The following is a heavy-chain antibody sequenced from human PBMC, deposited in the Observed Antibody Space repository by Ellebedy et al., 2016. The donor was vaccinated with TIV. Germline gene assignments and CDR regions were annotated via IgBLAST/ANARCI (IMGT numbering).Heavy chain of an antibody. V-gene: IGHV3-74*01. CDR3: VKDQVGGDGRWVFDL. CDR1: GFTFSSYW. CDR2: INSDGRTI. J-gene: IGHJ3*01. D-gene: IGHD3-16*01. Sequence: PGGSLRLSCAASGFTFSSYWMHWVRQTPGKGLEWVSRINSDGRTINYADSVRGRFTISRDNAKNTVFLEMNSLRAEDTAMYYCVKDQVGGDGRWVFDLWGQGTMVTVSS.